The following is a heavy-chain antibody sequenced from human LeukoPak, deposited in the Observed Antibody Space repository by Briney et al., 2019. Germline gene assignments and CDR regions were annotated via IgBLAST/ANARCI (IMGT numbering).Heavy chain of an antibody. CDR3: ARTGQDCGGDCYYSSFDY. Sequence: AGGSLRLSCAASGFTFSSYWMSWVRQAPGKGLEWVANIKQDGSEKYYVDSVKGRLTISRDNAKNSLYLQMNSLRAEDTAVYYCARTGQDCGGDCYYSSFDYWGQGTLVTVSS. V-gene: IGHV3-7*01. CDR2: IKQDGSEK. CDR1: GFTFSSYW. D-gene: IGHD2-21*02. J-gene: IGHJ4*02.